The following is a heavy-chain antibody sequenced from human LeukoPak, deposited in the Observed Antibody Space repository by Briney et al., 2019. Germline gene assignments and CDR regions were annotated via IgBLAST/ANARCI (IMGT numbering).Heavy chain of an antibody. CDR1: GYTFTSYA. Sequence: GASVKVSCKASGYTFTSYAMNWVRQAPGQGLEWMGWINTNTGNPTYAQGFTGRFVFSLDTSVSTAYLQISSLKAEDTAVYYCAREEVGQWLSDDYNWFDPWGQGTLVTVSS. V-gene: IGHV7-4-1*02. CDR3: AREEVGQWLSDDYNWFDP. CDR2: INTNTGNP. D-gene: IGHD6-19*01. J-gene: IGHJ5*02.